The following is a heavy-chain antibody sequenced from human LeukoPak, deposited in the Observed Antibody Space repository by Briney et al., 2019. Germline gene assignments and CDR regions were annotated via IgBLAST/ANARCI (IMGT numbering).Heavy chain of an antibody. Sequence: SETLSLTCAVSGYSISSGDYWGWIPLPPGKGLEWIGSIYHSGSTYYNPSLKSRVTISVDTSKRQFSLTLSSVTAADTAVYYCARNRSEPLGNGGSFDSWGQGTLVTVSS. CDR2: IYHSGST. D-gene: IGHD3-16*01. V-gene: IGHV4-38-2*01. CDR3: ARNRSEPLGNGGSFDS. J-gene: IGHJ4*02. CDR1: GYSISSGDY.